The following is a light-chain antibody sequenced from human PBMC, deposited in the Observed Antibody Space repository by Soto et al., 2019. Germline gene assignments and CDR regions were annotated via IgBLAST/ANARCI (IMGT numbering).Light chain of an antibody. CDR2: GAS. J-gene: IGKJ4*01. Sequence: EIVLTQSPGTLPLSLGERATLSCRASQTVSSSYFAWYQQKPGQAPRLLIYGASSRATGTPDRFSGSGSGTDFTLAISRLEAEDFAVYYCQQYDRSPLTFGGGTKVEIK. V-gene: IGKV3-20*01. CDR3: QQYDRSPLT. CDR1: QTVSSSY.